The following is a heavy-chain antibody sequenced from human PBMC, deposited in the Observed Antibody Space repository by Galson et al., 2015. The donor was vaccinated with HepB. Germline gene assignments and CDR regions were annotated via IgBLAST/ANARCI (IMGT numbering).Heavy chain of an antibody. CDR2: ITAGGRT. CDR3: AKGTERRLTTMTSHNYFDH. Sequence: SLRLSCAASGSTFGTHSMTWVRQAPGKGLEWVSTITAGGRTTYAESVTGRFIVSRDNSNNRVYLQMNSLRVADTAVYYCAKGTERRLTTMTSHNYFDHWGRGTLVTVSS. V-gene: IGHV3-23*01. D-gene: IGHD2-2*01. CDR1: GSTFGTHS. J-gene: IGHJ4*01.